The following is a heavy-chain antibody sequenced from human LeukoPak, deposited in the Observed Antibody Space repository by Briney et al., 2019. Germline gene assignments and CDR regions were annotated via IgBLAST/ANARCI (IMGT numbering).Heavy chain of an antibody. J-gene: IGHJ4*02. Sequence: GGSLRLSCAASGFTFSSYWMHWVRQVPGQGLVWVSHIDGDGRITNYGDSVKGRFTISRDNAKNILYLQMNSLRAEDTAEYYCARDGVDGGPDLEYWGQGTLVTVSS. CDR3: ARDGVDGGPDLEY. CDR2: IDGDGRIT. D-gene: IGHD3-16*01. CDR1: GFTFSSYW. V-gene: IGHV3-74*01.